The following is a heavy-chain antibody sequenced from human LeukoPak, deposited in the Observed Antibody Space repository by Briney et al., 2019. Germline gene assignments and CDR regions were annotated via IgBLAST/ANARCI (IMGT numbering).Heavy chain of an antibody. CDR3: ARVCSNEQGGYYYYMDV. D-gene: IGHD4-11*01. Sequence: SETLSLTCTVSGGSIRSSSYYWGWIRQAPGKGLEWIGSIYHSGSTYYNPSLKSRVTISVDTSKNQFSLKLSSVTAADTAVYYCARVCSNEQGGYYYYMDVWGKGTTVTVSS. CDR2: IYHSGST. J-gene: IGHJ6*03. CDR1: GGSIRSSSYY. V-gene: IGHV4-39*07.